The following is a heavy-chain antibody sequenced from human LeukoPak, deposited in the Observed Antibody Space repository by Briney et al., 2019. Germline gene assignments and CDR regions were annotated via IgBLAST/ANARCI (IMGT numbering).Heavy chain of an antibody. D-gene: IGHD3-22*01. CDR1: GFTFSSYW. CDR2: INSDGSST. CDR3: ARVRQTGIVVVNHFDY. V-gene: IGHV3-74*01. Sequence: GGSLRLSCAASGFTFSSYWMHWVRQAPGKGLVWVSRINSDGSSTSYADSVKGRFTISRDNAKNTLYLQMSSLRAEDTAVYYCARVRQTGIVVVNHFDYWGQGTLVTVSS. J-gene: IGHJ4*02.